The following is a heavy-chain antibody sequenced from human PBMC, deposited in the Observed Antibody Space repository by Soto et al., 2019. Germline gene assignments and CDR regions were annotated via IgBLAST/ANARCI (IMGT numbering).Heavy chain of an antibody. Sequence: ASVKVSCKASGDTFSRYTINWVRQAPGQGLEWMGRIIPSVGITNHAQKFQGRVTITADKSTSTSYMELSSLISEDTALYYCAREIRVRGMEDYLDYWGQGTLVTVSS. D-gene: IGHD3-10*01. J-gene: IGHJ4*02. CDR3: AREIRVRGMEDYLDY. V-gene: IGHV1-69*04. CDR2: IIPSVGIT. CDR1: GDTFSRYT.